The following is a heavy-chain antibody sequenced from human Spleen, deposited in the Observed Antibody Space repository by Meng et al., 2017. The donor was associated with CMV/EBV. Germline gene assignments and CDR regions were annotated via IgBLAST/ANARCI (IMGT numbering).Heavy chain of an antibody. CDR1: GFTFSDHY. Sequence: GESLKISCAASGFTFSDHYMSWIRQAPGKGLEWVSYISSSGTTTYYADSVKGRFTISRDNAKNSLSLQMNSLRAEDTALYYCAMGYSTSWYDFDFWGQGTMVTVSS. D-gene: IGHD6-13*01. V-gene: IGHV3-11*04. J-gene: IGHJ3*01. CDR2: ISSSGTTT. CDR3: AMGYSTSWYDFDF.